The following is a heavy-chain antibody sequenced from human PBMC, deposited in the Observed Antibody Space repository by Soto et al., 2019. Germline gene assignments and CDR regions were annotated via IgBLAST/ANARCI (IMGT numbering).Heavy chain of an antibody. CDR2: IYYSGST. CDR3: ARIPTYYYDRRDFDY. D-gene: IGHD3-22*01. Sequence: QVQLQESGPGLVKPSQTLSLTCTVSGGSISSGGYYWSWIRQHPGKGLEWIGYIYYSGSTYYNPSLKSRVTLXGDXSXTQFSLKLSSVTAADTAVYYCARIPTYYYDRRDFDYWGQGTLVTVSS. J-gene: IGHJ4*02. V-gene: IGHV4-31*03. CDR1: GGSISSGGYY.